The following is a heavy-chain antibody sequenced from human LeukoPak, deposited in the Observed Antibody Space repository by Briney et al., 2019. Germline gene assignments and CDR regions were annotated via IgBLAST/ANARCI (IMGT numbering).Heavy chain of an antibody. Sequence: SETLSLTCTVSGGSISSYYWTWIRQPPGKGLEWVGFIHESGGTDYNPSLKSRVAISIDMSTSQFSLRLTSVTAADTAVYYCARGAYYYGSGSYPCFDPWGQGTLVTVSS. D-gene: IGHD3-10*01. CDR3: ARGAYYYGSGSYPCFDP. CDR1: GGSISSYY. CDR2: IHESGGT. J-gene: IGHJ5*02. V-gene: IGHV4-59*01.